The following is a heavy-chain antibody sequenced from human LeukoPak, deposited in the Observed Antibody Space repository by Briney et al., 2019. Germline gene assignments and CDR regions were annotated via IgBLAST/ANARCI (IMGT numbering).Heavy chain of an antibody. CDR3: AREVSRGAWIQLWLAAFDI. Sequence: SQTLSLTCAISGASVSSNSAAWNWIRQSPSRGLEWLGRTYYRSKWYNDYAVSVKSRITINPDTSKNQFSLQLNSVTPEDTAVYYCAREVSRGAWIQLWLAAFDIWGQGTMVTVSS. J-gene: IGHJ3*02. CDR2: TYYRSKWYN. V-gene: IGHV6-1*01. CDR1: GASVSSNSAA. D-gene: IGHD5-18*01.